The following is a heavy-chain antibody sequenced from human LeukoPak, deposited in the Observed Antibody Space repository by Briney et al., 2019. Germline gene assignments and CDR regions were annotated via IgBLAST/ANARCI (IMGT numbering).Heavy chain of an antibody. Sequence: SETLSLTCTISGGSISNDYWSWIRQPPVKGLEWIGYIYYSGTTNYNPSLKSRVTMSVDTSMNQFSLKLRSVTAADTAVYYCATKPAGRGRFDYWGQGILVTVSS. CDR2: IYYSGTT. D-gene: IGHD6-19*01. CDR1: GGSISNDY. CDR3: ATKPAGRGRFDY. V-gene: IGHV4-59*08. J-gene: IGHJ4*02.